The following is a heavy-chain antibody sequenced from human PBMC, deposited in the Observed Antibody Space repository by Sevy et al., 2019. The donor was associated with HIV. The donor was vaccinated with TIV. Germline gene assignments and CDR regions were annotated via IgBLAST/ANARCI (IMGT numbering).Heavy chain of an antibody. D-gene: IGHD4-17*01. V-gene: IGHV4-30-2*01. CDR2: IYDSGNT. CDR3: ARDGGTLTTPGAFDI. Sequence: SETQSLTCAVSGGSISSGAYSWNWIRQPPGKGLEWIGYIYDSGNTYYNPSLKSRLTISVDRSKSLFSLNLSSMTAADTAVYYCARDGGTLTTPGAFDIWGQGTLVTVSS. CDR1: GGSISSGAYS. J-gene: IGHJ3*02.